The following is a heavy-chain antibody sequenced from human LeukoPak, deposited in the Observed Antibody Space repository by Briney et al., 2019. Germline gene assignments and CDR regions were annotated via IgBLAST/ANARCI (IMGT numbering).Heavy chain of an antibody. CDR3: ARDGSSWPFFDS. CDR2: IYASGTT. CDR1: GGSISSYQ. Sequence: SETLSLTCTVSGGSISSYQWSWLRQPAGKGLEWIGRIYASGTTSYNPSLKSRVTMSVDTSKNQFSLRLISVTAADTAVYYCARDGSSWPFFDSWGQGTLVTFSS. V-gene: IGHV4-4*07. J-gene: IGHJ4*02. D-gene: IGHD6-13*01.